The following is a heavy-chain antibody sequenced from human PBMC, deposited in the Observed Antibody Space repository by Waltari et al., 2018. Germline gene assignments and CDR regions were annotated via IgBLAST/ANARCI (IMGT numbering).Heavy chain of an antibody. CDR1: GYSLTIGYK. V-gene: IGHV4-38-2*02. D-gene: IGHD4-4*01. Sequence: QVQLQESGPGLVKPSETLSLICTVSGYSLTIGYKWGWIRQPPGKGLEWIGNIYHTGSTYYNPSLASRVTLSVDTSKNQFSLMVSSVTAADTAVYYCARDSGSIDAFDFWGQGTMVTVSS. J-gene: IGHJ3*01. CDR3: ARDSGSIDAFDF. CDR2: IYHTGST.